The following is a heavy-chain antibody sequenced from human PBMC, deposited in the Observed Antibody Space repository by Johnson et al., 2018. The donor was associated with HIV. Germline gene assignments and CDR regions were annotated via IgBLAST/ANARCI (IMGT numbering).Heavy chain of an antibody. Sequence: QVQLVESGGGVVQPGRSLRLSCAASGFTFSSYAMHWVRQAPGKGLEWVAVISYDGSNKYYADYVKGRFTISRDNAKNTLYLQMNSLRAEDTAVYYCARERLVGYSSSAGAFDIWGQGTMVTFSS. CDR1: GFTFSSYA. D-gene: IGHD6-6*01. V-gene: IGHV3-30-3*01. CDR3: ARERLVGYSSSAGAFDI. J-gene: IGHJ3*02. CDR2: ISYDGSNK.